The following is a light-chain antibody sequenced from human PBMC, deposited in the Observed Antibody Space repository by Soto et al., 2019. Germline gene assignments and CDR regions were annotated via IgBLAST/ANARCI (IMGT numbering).Light chain of an antibody. V-gene: IGLV1-47*01. CDR2: HNY. CDR3: SAWDDSLSAYV. CDR1: SSNIGSDF. J-gene: IGLJ1*01. Sequence: QSVLTQPPSASGTPGQRVTISCSGSSSNIGSDFVYWYQQLPGTAPKLLIYHNYQRPSGVPDRFSGSKSGTSGSLAISDLRSEDEADYYWSAWDDSLSAYVFGAGTKVTVL.